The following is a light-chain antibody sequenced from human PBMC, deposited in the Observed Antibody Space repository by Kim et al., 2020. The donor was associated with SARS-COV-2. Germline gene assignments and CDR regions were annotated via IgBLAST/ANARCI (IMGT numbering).Light chain of an antibody. Sequence: SASVGHRVIISCRASQFISSWLAWYQQKPGKGPKPLISDAAILQSGVPSRFSGSGVGTEFTLTISSLQPEDFATYFCQQYSSLSYTFGQGTKLEI. V-gene: IGKV1-5*01. CDR2: DAA. CDR3: QQYSSLSYT. CDR1: QFISSW. J-gene: IGKJ2*01.